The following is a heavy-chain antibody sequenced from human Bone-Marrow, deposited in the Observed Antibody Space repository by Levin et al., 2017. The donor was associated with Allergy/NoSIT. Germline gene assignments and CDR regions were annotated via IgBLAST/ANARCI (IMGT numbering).Heavy chain of an antibody. CDR2: IYYSGDT. Sequence: SQTLSLTCTVSNGSISSSIYYWGWIRQPPGKGLEYVGSIYYSGDTFYNPSLRSRVTISVDTSKNQFSLKLSSVTAADTAVCYCARHLVHEDYIWGSYRGDHDYFDYWGQGAPVTVSS. CDR3: ARHLVHEDYIWGSYRGDHDYFDY. V-gene: IGHV4-39*01. J-gene: IGHJ4*02. D-gene: IGHD3-16*02. CDR1: NGSISSSIYY.